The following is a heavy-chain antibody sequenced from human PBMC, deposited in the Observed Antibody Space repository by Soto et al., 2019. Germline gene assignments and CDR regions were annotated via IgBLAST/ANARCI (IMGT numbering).Heavy chain of an antibody. D-gene: IGHD2-15*01. CDR1: GFTFSSYG. J-gene: IGHJ4*02. CDR2: IWNDGSKK. CDR3: ARDYWRGMRAATAYFDY. V-gene: IGHV3-33*01. Sequence: QVQLVESGGGVVQPGRSLRLSCAASGFTFSSYGMHWVRQAPGKGLEWVAVIWNDGSKKYHADSVKGRFTISRDNSKNTLYLQMNSLRAEDTAVYYCARDYWRGMRAATAYFDYWGKGTLVTVSS.